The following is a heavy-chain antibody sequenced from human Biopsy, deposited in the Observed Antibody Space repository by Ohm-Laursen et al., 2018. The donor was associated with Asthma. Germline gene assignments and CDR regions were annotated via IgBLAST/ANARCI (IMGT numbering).Heavy chain of an antibody. CDR3: ARGGYCTSPTCPWGRYATDV. J-gene: IGHJ6*02. CDR1: GFTISTYW. D-gene: IGHD2-2*01. V-gene: IGHV3-74*01. CDR2: ISSDGRST. Sequence: SLRLSCAAPGFTISTYWMHWVRQAPGKGLVWVSRISSDGRSTHYADSATGRFTISRDNAKNTLYLQMNSLRAEDTAVYYCARGGYCTSPTCPWGRYATDVWGQGTTVTVSS.